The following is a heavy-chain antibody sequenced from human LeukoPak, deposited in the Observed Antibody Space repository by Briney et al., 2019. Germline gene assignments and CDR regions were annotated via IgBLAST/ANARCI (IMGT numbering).Heavy chain of an antibody. J-gene: IGHJ6*03. CDR3: ASQQTSPGYSYGNYYYYMDV. V-gene: IGHV4-59*01. D-gene: IGHD5-18*01. CDR2: IYYSGST. CDR1: GGSISSYY. Sequence: SETLSLTCTVSGGSISSYYWSWIRQPPGKGLEWIGYIYYSGSTNYNPSLKSRVTISVDTSKNQFSLKLSSVTAADTAVYYCASQQTSPGYSYGNYYYYMDVWGKGTTVTVSS.